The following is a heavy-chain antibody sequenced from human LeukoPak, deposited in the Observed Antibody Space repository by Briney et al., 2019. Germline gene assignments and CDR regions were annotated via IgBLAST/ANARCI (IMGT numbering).Heavy chain of an antibody. J-gene: IGHJ4*02. CDR1: GYIFIRYD. V-gene: IGHV1-18*01. CDR2: ISAYNGNT. Sequence: ASVKVSCKASGYIFIRYDISWVRQAPGQGLEWMGRISAYNGNTNYAQKLQGRLTMTTDTSTSTAYMELRSLRSDDTAVYYCARRAYYYDSSGLDYWGQGTLVTVSS. D-gene: IGHD3-22*01. CDR3: ARRAYYYDSSGLDY.